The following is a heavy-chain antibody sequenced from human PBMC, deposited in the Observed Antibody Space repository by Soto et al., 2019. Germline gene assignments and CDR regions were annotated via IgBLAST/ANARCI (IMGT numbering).Heavy chain of an antibody. Sequence: PGGSLRLSCAASGFTVSSNYMSWVRQAPGKGLEWVSVIYSGGSTYYADSVKGRFTISRDNSKNTLYLQMNSLRAEDTAVYYCARRRSSRYTFDYWGQGTLVTVSS. CDR2: IYSGGST. CDR3: ARRRSSRYTFDY. V-gene: IGHV3-53*01. J-gene: IGHJ4*02. CDR1: GFTVSSNY. D-gene: IGHD6-13*01.